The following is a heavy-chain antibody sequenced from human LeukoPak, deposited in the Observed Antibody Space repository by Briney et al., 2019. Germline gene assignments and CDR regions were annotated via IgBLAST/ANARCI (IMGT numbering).Heavy chain of an antibody. D-gene: IGHD3-22*01. CDR2: ARNKANSYTT. CDR3: ARANVYYGDGYYPVVGYYFDY. V-gene: IGHV3-72*01. Sequence: GGSLRLSCAASGFTFSDHYMEWVRQAPGKGLEWVGRARNKANSYTTEYAASVKGRFTISRDDSKNSLYLQMNSLKTEDTAVYYCARANVYYGDGYYPVVGYYFDYWGQGTLVTVSS. J-gene: IGHJ4*02. CDR1: GFTFSDHY.